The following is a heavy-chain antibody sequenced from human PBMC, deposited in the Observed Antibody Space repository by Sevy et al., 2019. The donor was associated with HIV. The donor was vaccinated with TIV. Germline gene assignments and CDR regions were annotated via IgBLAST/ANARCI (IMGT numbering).Heavy chain of an antibody. CDR1: GFTVSNSY. D-gene: IGHD3-22*01. V-gene: IGHV3-53*01. CDR2: IYSGVTT. J-gene: IGHJ3*02. Sequence: GGSLRLSCAASGFTVSNSYMSWVRQAPGKGPEWVSIIYSGVTTSYADSVRGRFTISRDNSKNTLSLQMNSLRAEDTAVYYCARLSVYYYDSSGYYTTGNAFDIWGQGTMVTVSS. CDR3: ARLSVYYYDSSGYYTTGNAFDI.